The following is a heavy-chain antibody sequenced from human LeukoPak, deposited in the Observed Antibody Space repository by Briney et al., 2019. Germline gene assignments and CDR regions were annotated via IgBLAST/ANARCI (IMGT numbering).Heavy chain of an antibody. V-gene: IGHV3-23*01. D-gene: IGHD4-23*01. CDR1: GFTFTNYV. J-gene: IGHJ4*02. CDR3: ARRAGGYSHPYDY. Sequence: GGSLRLSCAASGFTFTNYVMNWVRQAPGKGPEWVSGITGDGSNTYFADSVKGRFTISRDNSKNTLYLQMNSLRAEDTAVYYCARRAGGYSHPYDYWGQGILVTVSS. CDR2: ITGDGSNT.